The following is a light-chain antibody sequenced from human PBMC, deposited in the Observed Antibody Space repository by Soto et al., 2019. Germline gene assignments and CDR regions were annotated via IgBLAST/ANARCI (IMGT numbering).Light chain of an antibody. V-gene: IGLV2-14*01. J-gene: IGLJ2*01. Sequence: QSALTQPASVSGSPGQSITISCTGTSSDVGGYNYVSWYQQHPGKAPKLMIYDVSNRPSGVSNRFSGSKSGNTASLTISALQAEDEADYYCSSYTSSSPLFGGGTKVTVL. CDR1: SSDVGGYNY. CDR3: SSYTSSSPL. CDR2: DVS.